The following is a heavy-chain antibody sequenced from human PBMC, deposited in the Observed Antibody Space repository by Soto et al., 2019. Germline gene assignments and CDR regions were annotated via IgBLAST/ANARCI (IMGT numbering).Heavy chain of an antibody. CDR1: GYTFTSYA. CDR3: AREAWELLRLFDY. D-gene: IGHD1-26*01. V-gene: IGHV1-3*01. CDR2: INAGNGNT. J-gene: IGHJ4*02. Sequence: ASVKVSCKASGYTFTSYAMHWVRQAPGQRLERMGWINAGNGNTKYSQKFQGRVTITRDTSASTAYMELSSLRSEDTAVYYCAREAWELLRLFDYWGQGTLVTVS.